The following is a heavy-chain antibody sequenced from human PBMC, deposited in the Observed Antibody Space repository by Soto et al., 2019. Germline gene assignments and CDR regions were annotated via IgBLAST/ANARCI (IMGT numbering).Heavy chain of an antibody. J-gene: IGHJ5*02. Sequence: GGSLRLSCAASGFTFSSYAMSWVRQAPGKGLEWVSAISGSGGSTYYADSVKGRFTISRDNSENTLYLQMNSLRAEDTAVYYCAKDRSTYYLVTPFDPWGQGNLVTVSS. CDR2: ISGSGGST. CDR1: GFTFSSYA. CDR3: AKDRSTYYLVTPFDP. V-gene: IGHV3-23*01. D-gene: IGHD3-10*01.